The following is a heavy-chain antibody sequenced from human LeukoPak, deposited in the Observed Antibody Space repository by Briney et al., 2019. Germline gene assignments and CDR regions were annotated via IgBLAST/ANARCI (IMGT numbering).Heavy chain of an antibody. CDR2: INSNSGGT. CDR1: GYTFTGYY. J-gene: IGHJ4*02. D-gene: IGHD3-9*01. Sequence: ASVKVSCKASGYTFTGYYMHWVRQAPGQGLEWMGWINSNSGGTNYAQKFQGWVTMTRDTSISTAYMELSRLRSDDTAVYYCARGSVLRYFDWLFNPLFDYWGQGTLVTVSS. CDR3: ARGSVLRYFDWLFNPLFDY. V-gene: IGHV1-2*04.